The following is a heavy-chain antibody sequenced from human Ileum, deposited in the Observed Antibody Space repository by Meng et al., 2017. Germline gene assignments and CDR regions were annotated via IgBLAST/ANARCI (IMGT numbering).Heavy chain of an antibody. CDR2: AGT. CDR3: ARDHWGSLDY. CDR1: GGSVSTSDYQ. D-gene: IGHD7-27*01. V-gene: IGHV4-61*08. Sequence: HVQLQESGPGLVRPSETLSLICTGSGGSVSTSDYQWGWIRQPPGKGLEWIGYAGTNYNPSLKSRVTISVDTSKRQFSLKLTSVTAADTAVHYCARDHWGSLDYWGQGILVTVSS. J-gene: IGHJ4*02.